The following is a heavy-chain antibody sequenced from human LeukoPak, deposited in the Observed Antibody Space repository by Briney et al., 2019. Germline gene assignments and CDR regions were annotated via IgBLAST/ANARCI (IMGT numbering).Heavy chain of an antibody. CDR2: ISSSGNTI. V-gene: IGHV3-11*01. Sequence: GGSLRLSCAASGFSFSDYYTSWIRQAPGKGLEWVSYISSSGNTIYYADSVKGRFTISRDNAKNSLYLQMNSLRAEDTAVYYCARDQYYYDSSAPPLYWGQGTLVTVSS. D-gene: IGHD3-22*01. CDR1: GFSFSDYY. J-gene: IGHJ4*02. CDR3: ARDQYYYDSSAPPLY.